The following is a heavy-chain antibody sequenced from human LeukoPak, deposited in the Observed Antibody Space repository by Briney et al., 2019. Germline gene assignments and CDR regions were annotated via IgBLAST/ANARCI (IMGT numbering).Heavy chain of an antibody. CDR2: IKLDGREK. Sequence: GGSLRLSSAASGFTFSGYWMSWVRQAPGKGLECVANIKLDGREKYYVDSVKGRFTISRDNAQNSLYLQMNSLRAEDTAVYYCARVGGYCSGGTCYLLRFDYWGQGTLVTVSS. D-gene: IGHD2-15*01. J-gene: IGHJ4*02. V-gene: IGHV3-7*01. CDR3: ARVGGYCSGGTCYLLRFDY. CDR1: GFTFSGYW.